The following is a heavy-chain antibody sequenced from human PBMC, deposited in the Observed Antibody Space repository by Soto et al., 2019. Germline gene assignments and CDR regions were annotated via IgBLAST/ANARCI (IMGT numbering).Heavy chain of an antibody. D-gene: IGHD6-13*01. CDR2: INPSGEGT. J-gene: IGHJ4*02. V-gene: IGHV1-46*01. CDR3: ASTHSYSNSWYDY. CDR1: GFTFTRYY. Sequence: GASVKVSCKASGFTFTRYYMHWVRQAPGQGLEYMGIINPSGEGTTYAQNFQGRVTLSRDTSTNTVYMELSSLRSGDTAVYFCASTHSYSNSWYDYWGQGTPVTVSS.